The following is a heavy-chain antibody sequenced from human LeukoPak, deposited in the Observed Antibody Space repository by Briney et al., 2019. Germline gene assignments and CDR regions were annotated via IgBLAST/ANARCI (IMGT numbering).Heavy chain of an antibody. CDR3: IVVVTAIPH. V-gene: IGHV1-18*01. D-gene: IGHD2-21*02. CDR1: GYTFTSYG. J-gene: IGHJ4*02. Sequence: GASVKVSCKASGYTFTSYGINWVRQAPGQGLEWMGWISVYNGNTNYAQKLQDRVTMTTDTSTSTAYMELRSLTSDDTAVYYAIVVVTAIPHWGQGTPVTVSS. CDR2: ISVYNGNT.